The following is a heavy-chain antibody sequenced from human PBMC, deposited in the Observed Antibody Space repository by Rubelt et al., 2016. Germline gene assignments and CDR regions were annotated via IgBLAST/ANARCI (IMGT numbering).Heavy chain of an antibody. CDR2: IYYSGST. V-gene: IGHV4-31*03. CDR1: AGSISSGGYY. D-gene: IGHD5-18*01. CDR3: ASCGYSYGEPSCHWFDP. Sequence: LRGSGPGLVKPSQTLSLTCTVSAGSISSGGYYWSWIRQHPGKGLEWIGYIYYSGSTYYNPSLKSRVTISVDTSKNQFSLKLSSVTAADTALYYGASCGYSYGEPSCHWFDPWGQGTLVTVSS. J-gene: IGHJ5*02.